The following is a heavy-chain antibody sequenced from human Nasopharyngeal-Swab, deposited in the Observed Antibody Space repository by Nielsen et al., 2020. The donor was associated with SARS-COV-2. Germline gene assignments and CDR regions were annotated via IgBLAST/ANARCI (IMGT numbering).Heavy chain of an antibody. CDR1: GGSFSGYY. Sequence: ESLRLSCAVYGGSFSGYYWSWIRQTPGKGLEWIGEINDRGSGNYNPSLRSRVTISAGTSNIQFSLKLNSVTAADTAVYYCARGQDAYYYMEGWG. D-gene: IGHD2-15*01. CDR2: INDRGSG. CDR3: ARGQDAYYYMEG. V-gene: IGHV4-34*01. J-gene: IGHJ6*03.